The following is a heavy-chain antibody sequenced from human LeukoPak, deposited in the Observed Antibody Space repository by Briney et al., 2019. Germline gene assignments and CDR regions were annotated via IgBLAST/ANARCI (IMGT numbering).Heavy chain of an antibody. CDR2: IYHSGST. V-gene: IGHV4-38-2*02. CDR1: GYSISSGYY. Sequence: SETLSLTCTVSGYSISSGYYWGWIRQPPGKGLEWIGSIYHSGSTYYNPSLKSRVTISVDTSKNQFSLKLSSVTAADTAVYYCASRRRYYYGSGSYFDYWGQGTLVTVSS. J-gene: IGHJ4*02. CDR3: ASRRRYYYGSGSYFDY. D-gene: IGHD3-10*01.